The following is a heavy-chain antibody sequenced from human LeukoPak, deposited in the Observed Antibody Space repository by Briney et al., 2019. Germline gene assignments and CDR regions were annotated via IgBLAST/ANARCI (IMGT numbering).Heavy chain of an antibody. D-gene: IGHD2/OR15-2a*01. Sequence: GGSLRLSCAASGFTFRNYAMSWVRQAPGKGLECISYVIDSGTNTDYADSVKGRFTISRDNSKNTLYLQMNSLTAEDTAVYYCAKDDIIKNWWGQGTLVTVSS. CDR3: AKDDIIKNW. CDR2: VIDSGTNT. V-gene: IGHV3-23*01. J-gene: IGHJ4*02. CDR1: GFTFRNYA.